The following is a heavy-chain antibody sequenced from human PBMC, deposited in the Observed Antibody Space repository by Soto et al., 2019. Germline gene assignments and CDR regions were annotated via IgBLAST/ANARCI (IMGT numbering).Heavy chain of an antibody. D-gene: IGHD6-13*01. CDR3: ARVTAAGGQYYYYYGMDV. J-gene: IGHJ6*02. Sequence: GGSLRLSCAASGFTFSSYAMHWVRQAPGKGLEWVAVISYDGSNKYYADSVKGRFTISRDNSKNTLYLQMNSLRAEDTAVYYCARVTAAGGQYYYYYGMDVWGQGTTVTVSS. CDR2: ISYDGSNK. CDR1: GFTFSSYA. V-gene: IGHV3-30-3*01.